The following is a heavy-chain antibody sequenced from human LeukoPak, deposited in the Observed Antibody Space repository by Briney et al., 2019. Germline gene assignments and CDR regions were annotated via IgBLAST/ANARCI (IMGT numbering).Heavy chain of an antibody. CDR1: GYTFTGYY. J-gene: IGHJ6*02. Sequence: ASVKVSCKASGYTFTGYYMHWVRQAPGQGLEWMGWINPNSGGTNYAQKFQGRVTMIRDTSISTAYMELSRLRSDDTAVYYCARDPYSGYDYPRFSYYGMDVWGQGTTVTVSS. V-gene: IGHV1-2*02. D-gene: IGHD5-12*01. CDR3: ARDPYSGYDYPRFSYYGMDV. CDR2: INPNSGGT.